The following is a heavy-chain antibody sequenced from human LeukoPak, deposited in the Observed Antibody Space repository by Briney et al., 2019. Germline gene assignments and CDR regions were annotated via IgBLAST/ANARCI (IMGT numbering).Heavy chain of an antibody. J-gene: IGHJ5*02. CDR1: GFTFSSYW. Sequence: PGGSLRLSCAASGFTFSSYWMSWVRQAPGKGLEWVANIKQDGSEKYYVDSVKGRFTISRDNAKNTLHLQIDSLTVEDTAVYYCAVSNWMDPWGQGTLVTVSS. V-gene: IGHV3-7*01. CDR3: AVSNWMDP. CDR2: IKQDGSEK.